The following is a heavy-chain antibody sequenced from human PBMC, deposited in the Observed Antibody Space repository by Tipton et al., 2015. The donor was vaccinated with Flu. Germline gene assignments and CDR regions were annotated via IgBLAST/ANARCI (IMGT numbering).Heavy chain of an antibody. V-gene: IGHV3-72*01. CDR1: GFTLTYYE. J-gene: IGHJ4*02. D-gene: IGHD1-20*01. CDR3: ARGGLTRALDF. Sequence: SLRLSCVASGFTLTYYEINWVRQAPGKGLEWLGRVKNKANSYATEFTASVKDRFTISRDDSKNAVYLQMNSLKAEDTAVYYCARGGLTRALDFWGQGTLVTVSS. CDR2: VKNKANSYAT.